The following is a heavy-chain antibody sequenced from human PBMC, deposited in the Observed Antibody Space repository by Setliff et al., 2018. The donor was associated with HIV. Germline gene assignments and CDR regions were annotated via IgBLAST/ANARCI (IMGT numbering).Heavy chain of an antibody. CDR1: GYTFTSYA. Sequence: ASVKVSCKASGYTFTSYAMHWVRQAPGQRLEWMGWINAGNGNTKYSQKFQGRVTITRDTSASTAYMELSSLRSEDPAVYYCARDSFGGEFTYYYYGMDVWGQGTTVTVSS. J-gene: IGHJ6*02. CDR2: INAGNGNT. D-gene: IGHD3-10*01. CDR3: ARDSFGGEFTYYYYGMDV. V-gene: IGHV1-3*01.